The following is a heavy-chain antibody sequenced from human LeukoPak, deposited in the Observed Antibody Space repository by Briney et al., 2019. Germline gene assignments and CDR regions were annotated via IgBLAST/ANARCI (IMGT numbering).Heavy chain of an antibody. Sequence: GESLKISCKGSGYSFSSYWIGWVRQMPGKGLEWMGIIYPGYSDTRYSPSFQGQVTISADKSISTAYLQWSGLKASDTAMYYCARVGYCSSTSCYFDFDKWGQGTLVTVSS. CDR3: ARVGYCSSTSCYFDFDK. V-gene: IGHV5-51*01. CDR1: GYSFSSYW. CDR2: IYPGYSDT. J-gene: IGHJ4*02. D-gene: IGHD2-2*01.